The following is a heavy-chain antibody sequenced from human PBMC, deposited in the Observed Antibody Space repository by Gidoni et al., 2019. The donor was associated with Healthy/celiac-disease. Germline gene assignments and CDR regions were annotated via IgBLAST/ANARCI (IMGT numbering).Heavy chain of an antibody. CDR1: GYTFTSYG. D-gene: IGHD3-3*01. CDR3: ARDTSYDFWSGSYGGGMDV. CDR2: ISAYNGNT. Sequence: QVQLVQSGAEVKKPGASVKVPCQASGYTFTSYGIRWVRQAPGQGLQWMGWISAYNGNTNYAQKLQGRVTMTTDTSTSTAYMELRSLRSDDTAVYYCARDTSYDFWSGSYGGGMDVWGQGTTVTVSS. V-gene: IGHV1-18*04. J-gene: IGHJ6*02.